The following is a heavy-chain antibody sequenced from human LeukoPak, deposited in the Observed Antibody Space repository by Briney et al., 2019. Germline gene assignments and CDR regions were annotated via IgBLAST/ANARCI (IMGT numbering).Heavy chain of an antibody. CDR3: ARGSGPGVTTIDS. CDR1: GFTFSNYD. CDR2: FHTDGDT. Sequence: GGSLRLSCAASGFTFSNYDMHWVRQAPGKGLEWVSAFHTDGDTYYLDSVKGRFTISREDAKNSLYLQMNTLRAGDTAVYYCARGSGPGVTTIDSWGQGTLVIVYS. J-gene: IGHJ4*02. V-gene: IGHV3-13*01. D-gene: IGHD4-17*01.